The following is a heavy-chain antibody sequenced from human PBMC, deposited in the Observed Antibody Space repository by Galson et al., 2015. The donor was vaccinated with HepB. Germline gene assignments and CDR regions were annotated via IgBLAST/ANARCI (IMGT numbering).Heavy chain of an antibody. CDR3: AKETFYTLDNYYYMDV. Sequence: SLRLSCAASGFTFSSYGMHWVRQAPGKGLEWVAVISYDGSNKYYADSVKGRFTISRDNSKNTLYLQMNSLRAEDTAVYYCAKETFYTLDNYYYMDVWGKGTTVTVSS. D-gene: IGHD2-2*02. V-gene: IGHV3-30*18. CDR1: GFTFSSYG. CDR2: ISYDGSNK. J-gene: IGHJ6*03.